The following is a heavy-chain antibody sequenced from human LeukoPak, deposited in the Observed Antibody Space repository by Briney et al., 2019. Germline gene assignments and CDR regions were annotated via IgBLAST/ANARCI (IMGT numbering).Heavy chain of an antibody. V-gene: IGHV1-69*13. CDR2: IIPIFGTA. CDR3: ARASRDGYNGAFDI. Sequence: ASVKVSCKASGGTFSSYASSWVRQAPGQGLEWMGGIIPIFGTANYAQKFQGRVTITADESTSTAYMELSSLRSEDTAVYYCARASRDGYNGAFDIWGQGTMVTVSS. J-gene: IGHJ3*02. D-gene: IGHD5-24*01. CDR1: GGTFSSYA.